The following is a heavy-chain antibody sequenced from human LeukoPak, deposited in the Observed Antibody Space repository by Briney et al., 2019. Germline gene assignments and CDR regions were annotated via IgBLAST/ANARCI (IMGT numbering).Heavy chain of an antibody. Sequence: ASVKVFCKASGYTFTGYYMHWLRQAPGQGLEWLGRINPNSGGTNYAQKFQGRGTMTRDTSISTVYMELSRLRYDDTAVYYCAREDSGTYYDALDIWGQGTMVTASS. CDR1: GYTFTGYY. CDR2: INPNSGGT. D-gene: IGHD1-26*01. J-gene: IGHJ3*02. CDR3: AREDSGTYYDALDI. V-gene: IGHV1-2*06.